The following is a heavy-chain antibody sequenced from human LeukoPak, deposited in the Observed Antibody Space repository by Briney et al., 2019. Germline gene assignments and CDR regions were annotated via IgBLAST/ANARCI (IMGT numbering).Heavy chain of an antibody. Sequence: ASVKVSCKASGYTFTSYDINWVRQATGQGLEWMGWMNPNSGNTGYAQKFQGRVTMTRNTSISTAYMELSSLRSEDTAVYYCAKDHPGDILTGPWGTYFDYWGQGTLVTVSS. CDR2: MNPNSGNT. J-gene: IGHJ4*02. CDR3: AKDHPGDILTGPWGTYFDY. CDR1: GYTFTSYD. D-gene: IGHD3-9*01. V-gene: IGHV1-8*01.